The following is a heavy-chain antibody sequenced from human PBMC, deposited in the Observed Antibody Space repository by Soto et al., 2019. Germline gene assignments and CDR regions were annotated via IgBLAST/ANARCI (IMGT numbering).Heavy chain of an antibody. CDR2: IYYSWST. V-gene: IGHV4-59*01. CDR3: ARRWGGVFDI. CDR1: GGSISSYY. J-gene: IGHJ3*02. Sequence: QVQLQESGPGLVKPSETLSLTCTVSGGSISSYYWSWIRQPPGKGLEWIGYIYYSWSTNYNPSLKSRFTIAVATSKTPFAPKLSSVTAAYTVVYYCARRWGGVFDIWGQGTMVTVSS. D-gene: IGHD1-26*01.